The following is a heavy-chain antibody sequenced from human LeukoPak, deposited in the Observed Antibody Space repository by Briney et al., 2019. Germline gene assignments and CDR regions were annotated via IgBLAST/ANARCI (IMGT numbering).Heavy chain of an antibody. J-gene: IGHJ3*02. CDR2: IYPGDSDT. CDR3: ARFRSIAARNDAFDI. V-gene: IGHV5-51*01. CDR1: GYSFTSYW. Sequence: GESLKISCKGSGYSFTSYWIGWVRQMPGKGLEWMGIIYPGDSDTRYSPSFQGQVTISADKSIRTAYLQWSSLKASDTAVYYCARFRSIAARNDAFDIWGQGTMVTVSS. D-gene: IGHD6-6*01.